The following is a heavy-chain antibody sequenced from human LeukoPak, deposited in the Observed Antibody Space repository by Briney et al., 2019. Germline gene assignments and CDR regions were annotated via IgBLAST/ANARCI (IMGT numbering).Heavy chain of an antibody. J-gene: IGHJ4*02. D-gene: IGHD5-24*01. CDR1: GYTFTGHY. Sequence: ASVKVSCKASGYTFTGHYMHWVRQAPGQGLEWMGIINPSGGSTSYAQKFQGRVTMTRDTSTSTVYMELSSLRSEDTAVYYCARSREGYNHFDYWGQGTLVTVSS. CDR2: INPSGGST. V-gene: IGHV1-46*01. CDR3: ARSREGYNHFDY.